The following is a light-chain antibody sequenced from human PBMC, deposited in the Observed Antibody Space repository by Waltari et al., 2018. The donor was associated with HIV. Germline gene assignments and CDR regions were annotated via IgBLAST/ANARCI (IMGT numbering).Light chain of an antibody. Sequence: SCELTQPPSLSVSPGQTASIDCSGDQLGERYVSWYQQKPAQSPVLVLYKDSTRPSGIPERFAGTNAGNTATLTISGTQAMDEAEYYCQAWDGNTGLLFGGGTKLTVL. V-gene: IGLV3-1*01. CDR1: QLGERY. CDR3: QAWDGNTGLL. CDR2: KDS. J-gene: IGLJ2*01.